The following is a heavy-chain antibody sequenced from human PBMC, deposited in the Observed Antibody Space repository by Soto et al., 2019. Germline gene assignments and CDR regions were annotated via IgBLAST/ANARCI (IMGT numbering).Heavy chain of an antibody. CDR2: IYYSGST. D-gene: IGHD2-21*02. V-gene: IGHV4-31*03. CDR1: GGSISSGGYY. Sequence: LSLTCTVSGGSISSGGYYWSWIRQHPGKGLEWIGYIYYSGSTYYNPSLKSRVTISVDTSKNQFSLKLSSVTAADTAVYYCARDRRYCGGDCSDDAFDIWGQGTMVTVSS. J-gene: IGHJ3*02. CDR3: ARDRRYCGGDCSDDAFDI.